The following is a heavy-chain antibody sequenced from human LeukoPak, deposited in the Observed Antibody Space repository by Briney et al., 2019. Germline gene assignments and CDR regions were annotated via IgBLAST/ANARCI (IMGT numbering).Heavy chain of an antibody. J-gene: IGHJ4*02. D-gene: IGHD5-24*01. Sequence: GGSLRLSCAASGFTFSPYPMNWVRQAPGKGLEWVSYISGPSDTIHYADSVKGRFSISRDNAKNSLYLHMNSLGAEDTAVYYCARDLGRDRYFDSWGQGTLVTVSS. CDR2: ISGPSDTI. CDR3: ARDLGRDRYFDS. V-gene: IGHV3-48*04. CDR1: GFTFSPYP.